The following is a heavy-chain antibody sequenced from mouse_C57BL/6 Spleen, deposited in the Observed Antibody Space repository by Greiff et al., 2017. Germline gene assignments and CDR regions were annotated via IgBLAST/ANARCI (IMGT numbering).Heavy chain of an antibody. J-gene: IGHJ2*01. Sequence: QVQLQQSGAELVKPGASVKLSCKASGYTFTSYWMYWVRQRPGQGLEWIGMIHPNSGCTNYNEKLKSKVTLTVDKSSSTAYLQLSSLTSEDSAVYYCALITTLIAPLDYWGQGTTLTVSS. CDR2: IHPNSGCT. D-gene: IGHD1-1*01. V-gene: IGHV1-64*01. CDR1: GYTFTSYW. CDR3: ALITTLIAPLDY.